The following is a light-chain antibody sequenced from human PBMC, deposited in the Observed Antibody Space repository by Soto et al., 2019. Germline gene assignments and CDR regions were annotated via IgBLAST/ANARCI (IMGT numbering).Light chain of an antibody. J-gene: IGLJ3*02. V-gene: IGLV2-14*01. CDR2: DVS. Sequence: QSALTQPASVSGSPGQSISISCTGTSSDVGGYNYVSWYQQHPGKAPKLMIYDVSNRPSGVSNRFSGSKSENTTSLTISGRPAYDEAAYYCPSSTSGSTRVFSRGTVPTVL. CDR1: SSDVGGYNY. CDR3: PSSTSGSTRV.